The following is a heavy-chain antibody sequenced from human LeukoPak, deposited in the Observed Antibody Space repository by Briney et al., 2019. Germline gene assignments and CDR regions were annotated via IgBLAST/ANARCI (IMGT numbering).Heavy chain of an antibody. Sequence: GGSLRLSCVTSGFTFSSYWMHWVRQAPGKGLEWVAFIRYDGSNKYYADSVKGRFTISRDNSKNTLYLQMNSLRAEDTAVYYCAKERYGSAPDYWGQGTLVTVSS. CDR2: IRYDGSNK. D-gene: IGHD3-10*01. CDR3: AKERYGSAPDY. V-gene: IGHV3-30*02. J-gene: IGHJ4*02. CDR1: GFTFSSYW.